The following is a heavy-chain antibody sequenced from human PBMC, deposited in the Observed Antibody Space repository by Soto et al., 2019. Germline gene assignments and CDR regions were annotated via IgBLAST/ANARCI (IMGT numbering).Heavy chain of an antibody. CDR1: GFTCSSCA. Sequence: GGSLRLPCAASGFTCSSCAMSWIRQAPGKGLEWVSAISGSGGSTYYADSVKGRFTISRDNSKNTLYLQMNSLRAEDTAVYYWAKGARITRRYFDYWGQGTLVPVSS. D-gene: IGHD5-12*01. J-gene: IGHJ4*02. CDR3: AKGARITRRYFDY. V-gene: IGHV3-23*01. CDR2: ISGSGGST.